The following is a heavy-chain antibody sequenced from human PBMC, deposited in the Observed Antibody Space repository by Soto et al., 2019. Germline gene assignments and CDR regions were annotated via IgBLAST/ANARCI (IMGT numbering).Heavy chain of an antibody. D-gene: IGHD5-12*01. CDR2: IDPSGTT. CDR3: ARGWVRASDY. J-gene: IGHJ4*02. CDR1: GGSFTAYF. V-gene: IGHV4-34*01. Sequence: PSETLSLTCAVSGGSFTAYFCSWVRQPPGKGLEWIGEIDPSGTTNYNPSLKSRVTISLDTSKNQFSLDLRSVTAADTAVYYCARGWVRASDYWGQGTLVTVSS.